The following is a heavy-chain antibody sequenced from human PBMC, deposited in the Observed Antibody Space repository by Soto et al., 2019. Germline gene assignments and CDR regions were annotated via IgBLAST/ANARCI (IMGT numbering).Heavy chain of an antibody. CDR3: ARDLRNGWYPDY. J-gene: IGHJ4*02. CDR2: IWYDGSNQ. D-gene: IGHD6-19*01. CDR1: GFTFNDYG. V-gene: IGHV3-33*01. Sequence: QVQLVESGGGVVQPGRSLRLSCAASGFTFNDYGMHWVRQAPGKGLEWVAVIWYDGSNQYYADSVKGRFTISRDDSKNTLYLQMNSLRAEDTAVYYCARDLRNGWYPDYWGQGTLVTVSS.